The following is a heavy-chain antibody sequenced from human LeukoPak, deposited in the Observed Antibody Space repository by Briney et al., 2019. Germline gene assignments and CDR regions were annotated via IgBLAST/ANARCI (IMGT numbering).Heavy chain of an antibody. CDR3: AKSSSSGWYFDY. CDR1: GFTFDDYA. J-gene: IGHJ4*02. CDR2: ISWNSGSI. D-gene: IGHD6-19*01. V-gene: IGHV3-9*01. Sequence: GGSLRLSCAASGFTFDDYAMHWVRQAPGKGLEWVSGISWNSGSIGYADSVKGRFTTSRDNAKNSLYLQMNSLRAEDTALYYCAKSSSSGWYFDYWGQGTLVTVSS.